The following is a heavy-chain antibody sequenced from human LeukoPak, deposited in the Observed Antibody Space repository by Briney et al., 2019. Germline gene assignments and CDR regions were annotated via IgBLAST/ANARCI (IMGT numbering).Heavy chain of an antibody. CDR3: ARDPFVCSGGSCYPH. J-gene: IGHJ4*02. D-gene: IGHD2-15*01. CDR1: GFTFSSYS. CDR2: ISSSSSYI. V-gene: IGHV3-21*01. Sequence: GGSLRLSCAASGFTFSSYSMNWVRQAPGKGLERVSSISSSSSYIYYADSVKGRFTISRDNAKNSLYLQMNSLRAEGTAVYYCARDPFVCSGGSCYPHWGQGTLVTVSS.